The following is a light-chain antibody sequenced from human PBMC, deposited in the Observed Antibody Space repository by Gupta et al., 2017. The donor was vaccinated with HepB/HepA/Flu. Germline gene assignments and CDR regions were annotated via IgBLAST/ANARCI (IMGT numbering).Light chain of an antibody. J-gene: IGLJ2*01. V-gene: IGLV1-40*01. CDR3: HYDDDSLSVEVV. CDR1: SSNIGVGYE. CDR2: CND. Sequence: QSVLTQPPSVPGAPGQGVTISCTGSSSNIGVGYEVHYYQQLTATAPTLLIYCNDNRPSGVPDRFSCAKSCTSASLVTTGRQAEDDAEEYCHYDDDSLSVEVVFGGGTKLTVL.